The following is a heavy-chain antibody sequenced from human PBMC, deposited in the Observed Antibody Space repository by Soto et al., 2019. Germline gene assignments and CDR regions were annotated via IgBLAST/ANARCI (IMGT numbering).Heavy chain of an antibody. CDR3: ARVYSWAVVLPSY. Sequence: QVQLVESGGGVVQPGRSLRLSCAASGFTFSSYGMYWVRQAPGKGLEWVAEIWYDGSNEYYADSVKGRFTISRDNSKMIVLPQMISVRAGDTGVYCCARVYSWAVVLPSYWGQGTLVTVSS. CDR2: IWYDGSNE. J-gene: IGHJ4*02. D-gene: IGHD2-15*01. V-gene: IGHV3-33*01. CDR1: GFTFSSYG.